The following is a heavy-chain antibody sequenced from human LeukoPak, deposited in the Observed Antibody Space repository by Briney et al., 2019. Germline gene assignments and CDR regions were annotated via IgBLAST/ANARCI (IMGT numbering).Heavy chain of an antibody. CDR1: GYTLTELS. J-gene: IGHJ4*02. CDR2: FDPEDGET. V-gene: IGHV1-24*01. D-gene: IGHD3-16*02. Sequence: ASLKVSCKVSGYTLTELSMHWVRQGPGKGLEWMGGFDPEDGETIYAQKFQGRVTMTEDTSTDTAYMELSSLRSEDTAVYYCAIESLGELSLPFLDYWGQGTLVTVSS. CDR3: AIESLGELSLPFLDY.